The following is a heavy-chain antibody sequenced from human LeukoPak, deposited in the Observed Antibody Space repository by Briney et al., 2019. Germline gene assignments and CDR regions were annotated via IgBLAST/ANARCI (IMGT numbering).Heavy chain of an antibody. J-gene: IGHJ4*02. CDR2: IYYSGSS. CDR3: AARARLDWILY. CDR1: GGSISSYY. Sequence: PSETLSLTCTVSGGSISSYYWSWIRQPLGKGLEWIGYIYYSGSSNHNPSLKSRVTMSVDTSKNQLSLNLTSVTAEDTAVYYCAARARLDWILYWGQGTLVTVSS. D-gene: IGHD3-9*01. V-gene: IGHV4-59*01.